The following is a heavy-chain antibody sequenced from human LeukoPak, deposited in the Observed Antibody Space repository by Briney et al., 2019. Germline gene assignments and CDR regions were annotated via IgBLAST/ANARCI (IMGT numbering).Heavy chain of an antibody. CDR3: AKHRGSVAAPVEY. CDR2: IRYDGSNK. V-gene: IGHV3-30*02. CDR1: GFTFSSYG. J-gene: IGHJ4*02. D-gene: IGHD6-25*01. Sequence: GGSLRLSCAASGFTFSSYGMHWVRQAPGKGLEWVAFIRYDGSNKYYADSVEGRFTISRDNSKNTLYLQMNSLRAEDTAVYYCAKHRGSVAAPVEYWGQGTVVTVSS.